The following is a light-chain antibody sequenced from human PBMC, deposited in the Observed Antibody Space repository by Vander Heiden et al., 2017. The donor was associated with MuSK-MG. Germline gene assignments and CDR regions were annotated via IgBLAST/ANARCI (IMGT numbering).Light chain of an antibody. J-gene: IGLJ3*02. V-gene: IGLV2-11*01. Sequence: QSALTQARSVSGSPGQSVTISCTGTSSDVRGYKYVSWYQQHPGKAPKLMIYDVSERPSGVPERFSGSKSGNTASLTISGLQAEDEADYYCSSYAGTYTWVFGGGTKVTVL. CDR1: SSDVRGYKY. CDR2: DVS. CDR3: SSYAGTYTWV.